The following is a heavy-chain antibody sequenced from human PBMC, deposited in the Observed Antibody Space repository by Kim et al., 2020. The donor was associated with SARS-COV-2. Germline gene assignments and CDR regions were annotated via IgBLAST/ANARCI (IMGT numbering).Heavy chain of an antibody. Sequence: GVSLRLSCEASGFIFSDYYMSWIRQAPGKGLEWVSYITGSGITIYSADSVEVRCTISRNNAKNSLYLQMNSLRAEGTAVYYCACVEARPIDYYLDVWGKGTRDTVSS. J-gene: IGHJ6*03. CDR3: ACVEARPIDYYLDV. CDR1: GFIFSDYY. V-gene: IGHV3-11*01. CDR2: ITGSGITI. D-gene: IGHD6-6*01.